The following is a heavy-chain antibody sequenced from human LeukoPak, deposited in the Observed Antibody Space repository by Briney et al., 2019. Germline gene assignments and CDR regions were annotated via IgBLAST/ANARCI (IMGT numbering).Heavy chain of an antibody. CDR3: AKTMYYYDSTGYYYFQH. D-gene: IGHD3-22*01. Sequence: GGSLRLSCAASGFTFSSYAMSWVRQAPGKGLEWVSAISGSGGSTYYADSVKGRFTISSDNSKNTLYLQMNSLRAEDTAVYFCAKTMYYYDSTGYYYFQHWGQGTLVTVSS. J-gene: IGHJ1*01. CDR1: GFTFSSYA. CDR2: ISGSGGST. V-gene: IGHV3-23*01.